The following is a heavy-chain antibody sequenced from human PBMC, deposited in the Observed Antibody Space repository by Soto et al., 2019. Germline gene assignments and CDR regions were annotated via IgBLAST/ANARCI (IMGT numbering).Heavy chain of an antibody. D-gene: IGHD5-18*01. CDR1: GGSISRSTYY. J-gene: IGHJ4*02. V-gene: IGHV4-39*02. CDR3: ARDPGGYSYGTDDY. CDR2: IYYSGST. Sequence: SETLSLTCTVSGGSISRSTYYWGWIRQPPGKGLEWIGSIYYSGSTYYRPSPKSRVTISVDTSKNQFSLKLSSVTAADTAVYYCARDPGGYSYGTDDYWGQGTLVTVSS.